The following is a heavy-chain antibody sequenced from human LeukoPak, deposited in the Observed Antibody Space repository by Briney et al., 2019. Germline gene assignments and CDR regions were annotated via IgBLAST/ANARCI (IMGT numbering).Heavy chain of an antibody. J-gene: IGHJ4*02. CDR1: GFTFDDYA. V-gene: IGHV3-9*01. CDR2: ISWSSGSI. CDR3: AKGLYDSSGYFNY. Sequence: GGSLRLSCAASGFTFDDYAMHWVRQAPGKGLEWVSGISWSSGSIGYADSVKGRFTISRDNAKNSLYLQMNSLRAEDTALYYCAKGLYDSSGYFNYWGQGTLVTVSS. D-gene: IGHD3-22*01.